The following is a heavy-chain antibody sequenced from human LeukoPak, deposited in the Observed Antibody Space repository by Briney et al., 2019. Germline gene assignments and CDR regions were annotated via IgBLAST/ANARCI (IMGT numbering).Heavy chain of an antibody. D-gene: IGHD2/OR15-2a*01. CDR2: IDPDGNT. J-gene: IGHJ4*02. CDR1: GFTLSNSW. V-gene: IGHV3-74*01. CDR3: VRDVRGPRDF. Sequence: GGSLRLSCAASGFTLSNSWMHWVRQAPGKGLVWVSRIDPDGNTDYADSVKGRFTVSRDNAKNTLYLQMNSLRAEDTAVYRCVRDVRGPRDFWGQGTLVTVSS.